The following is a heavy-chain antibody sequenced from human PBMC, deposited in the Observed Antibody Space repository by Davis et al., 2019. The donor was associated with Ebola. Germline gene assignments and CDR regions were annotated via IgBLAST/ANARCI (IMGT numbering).Heavy chain of an antibody. V-gene: IGHV4-34*01. Sequence: MPSETLSLTCAVYGGSFSGYYWSRIRQHPGTGLEWIGEVNHRGSTNYKPSLKSRVTISVDTSKNQFSLKLSSVTAADTAVYYCARGVGYCSGGSCYQNWFDPWGQGTLVTVSS. CDR2: VNHRGST. CDR3: ARGVGYCSGGSCYQNWFDP. J-gene: IGHJ5*02. CDR1: GGSFSGYY. D-gene: IGHD2-15*01.